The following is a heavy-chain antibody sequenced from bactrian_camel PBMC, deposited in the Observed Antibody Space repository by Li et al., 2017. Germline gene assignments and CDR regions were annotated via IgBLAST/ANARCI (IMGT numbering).Heavy chain of an antibody. V-gene: IGHV3S53*01. CDR3: AADRMACLRSSVQLAAYNF. CDR2: LDDDGSA. CDR1: GYTYTELC. Sequence: HVQLVESGGGSVQAGGSLKLSCVANGYTYTELCMGWFRQLPGKEREGVAALDDDGSANYADSVKDRFTISKDSLKNILYLQMNNLRPEDTAMYYCAADRMACLRSSVQLAAYNFWGQGTQVTVS. J-gene: IGHJ4*01. D-gene: IGHD1*01.